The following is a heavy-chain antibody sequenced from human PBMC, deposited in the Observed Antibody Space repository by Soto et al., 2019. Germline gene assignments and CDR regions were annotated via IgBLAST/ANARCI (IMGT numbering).Heavy chain of an antibody. V-gene: IGHV1-18*01. D-gene: IGHD5-12*01. CDR3: ARGRAGYALDY. CDR2: ISAYNCNT. CDR1: VYTFTSYG. Sequence: QVQLVQSGAEVKKPGASVKVSCKASVYTFTSYGIRWVRQDPGQGLEWMGLISAYNCNTNYGQKLQGRVTMTTDTSTSTAYMELRSLRSDDTAVYCCARGRAGYALDYWGQGTLVTVSS. J-gene: IGHJ4*02.